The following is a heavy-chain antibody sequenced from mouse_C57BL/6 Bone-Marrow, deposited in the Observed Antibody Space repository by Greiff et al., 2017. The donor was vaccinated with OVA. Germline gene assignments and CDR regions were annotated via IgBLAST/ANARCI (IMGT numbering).Heavy chain of an antibody. CDR3: ARDSPYWYFDV. Sequence: LVESGAELVRPGASVKLSCKASGYTFTDYYINWVKQRPGQGLEWIARIYPGSGNTYYNEKFKGKATLTAEKSSSTSYMQLSSLTSEDAAVYFCARDSPYWYFDVWGTGTTVTVSS. V-gene: IGHV1-76*01. D-gene: IGHD2-12*01. CDR2: IYPGSGNT. J-gene: IGHJ1*03. CDR1: GYTFTDYY.